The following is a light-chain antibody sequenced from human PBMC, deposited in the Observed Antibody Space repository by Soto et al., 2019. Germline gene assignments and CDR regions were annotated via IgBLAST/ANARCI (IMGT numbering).Light chain of an antibody. CDR3: QQLNSYPHT. Sequence: DIQLTQSPSFLSASVGDRVTITCRASHGIDSYLAWYQQKPGKAPTLLIYVASTLQTGVPSRFSGSGSGTEFTLTISSLQPEDFAAYYCQQLNSYPHTFGGGTRVEIK. V-gene: IGKV1-9*01. CDR2: VAS. CDR1: HGIDSY. J-gene: IGKJ4*01.